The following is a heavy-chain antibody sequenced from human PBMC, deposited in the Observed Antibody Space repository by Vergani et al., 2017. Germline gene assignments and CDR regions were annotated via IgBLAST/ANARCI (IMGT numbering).Heavy chain of an antibody. J-gene: IGHJ4*02. CDR2: VYHSGST. CDR3: AKNSSGGFFDN. V-gene: IGHV4-38-2*02. CDR1: GDSLNTADY. Sequence: QVHLQESGPGLVKPSETLSLTCSVSGDSLNTADYWGWIRKPPGKGLEWIGSVYHSGSTSYNPSLQSRVTISVDTSKNQFSLNLNSMTAADTAIYYCAKNSSGGFFDNWGKGALVTVSS. D-gene: IGHD6-25*01.